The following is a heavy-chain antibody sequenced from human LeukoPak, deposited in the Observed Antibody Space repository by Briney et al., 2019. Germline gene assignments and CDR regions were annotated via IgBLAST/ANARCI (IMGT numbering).Heavy chain of an antibody. D-gene: IGHD5-12*01. CDR2: IWYDGSNK. CDR3: ARAPIVATILYYFDY. CDR1: GFTFSSYG. V-gene: IGHV3-30*19. Sequence: GGSLRLSCAASGFTFSSYGMHWVRQAPGKGLEWVAVIWYDGSNKYYADSVKGRFTISRDNSKNTLYLQMNSLRAEDTAVYYCARAPIVATILYYFDYWGQGTLVTVSS. J-gene: IGHJ4*02.